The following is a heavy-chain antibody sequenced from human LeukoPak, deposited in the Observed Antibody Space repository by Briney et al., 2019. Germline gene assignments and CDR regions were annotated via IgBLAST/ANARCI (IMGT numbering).Heavy chain of an antibody. CDR2: ISGSGGST. D-gene: IGHD3-3*01. CDR3: TSEKIRFLEWLLYRFDY. Sequence: PGGSLRPSCAASGFTFSSYAMSWVRQAPGKGLEWVSAISGSGGSTYYADSVKGRFTISRDNSKNTLYLQMNSLRAEDTAVYYCTSEKIRFLEWLLYRFDYWGQGTLVTVSS. CDR1: GFTFSSYA. J-gene: IGHJ4*02. V-gene: IGHV3-23*01.